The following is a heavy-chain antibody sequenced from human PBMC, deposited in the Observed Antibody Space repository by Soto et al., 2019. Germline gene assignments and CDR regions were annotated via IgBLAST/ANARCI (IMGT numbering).Heavy chain of an antibody. CDR1: GGSISSYY. Sequence: PSETLSLTCTVSGGSISSYYWSWILQPPGRGLEWIGYIYYSGSTNYNPSLKSRVTISVDTSKNQFSLKLSSVTAADTAVYYCARSRGYGSGSYYSSLFYYWGQGTLVTVSS. D-gene: IGHD3-10*01. V-gene: IGHV4-59*01. CDR2: IYYSGST. CDR3: ARSRGYGSGSYYSSLFYY. J-gene: IGHJ4*02.